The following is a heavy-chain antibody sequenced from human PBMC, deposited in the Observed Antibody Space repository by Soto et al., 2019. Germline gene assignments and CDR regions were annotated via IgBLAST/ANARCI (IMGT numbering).Heavy chain of an antibody. CDR3: VKANDQQLVEGGPFDM. J-gene: IGHJ3*02. V-gene: IGHV3-9*01. D-gene: IGHD6-13*01. Sequence: EAQLVESGGGLVQPGRSLRLSCAASGFTFDDFAMHWVRQAPGKGLEWVSGINWSGGSSGYSASVKGRFTISRDNAKNSLSLQMNSLRVEDTALFYCVKANDQQLVEGGPFDMWGQGTMVTVSS. CDR2: INWSGGSS. CDR1: GFTFDDFA.